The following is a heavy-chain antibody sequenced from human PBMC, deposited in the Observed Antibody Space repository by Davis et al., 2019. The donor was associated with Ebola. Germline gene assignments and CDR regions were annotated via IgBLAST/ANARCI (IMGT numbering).Heavy chain of an antibody. V-gene: IGHV3-30*19. Sequence: GESLKISCAASGFTFSSYGMHWVRQAPGKGLEWVAVISYDGSNKYYADSVKGQFTISRDNSKNTLYLQMNSLRAEDTAVYYCARDFGDTAMDQTILFYYYYGMDVWGQGTTVTVSS. D-gene: IGHD5-18*01. J-gene: IGHJ6*02. CDR1: GFTFSSYG. CDR2: ISYDGSNK. CDR3: ARDFGDTAMDQTILFYYYYGMDV.